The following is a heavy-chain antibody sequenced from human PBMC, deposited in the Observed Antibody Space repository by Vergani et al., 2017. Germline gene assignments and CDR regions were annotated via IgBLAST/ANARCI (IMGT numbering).Heavy chain of an antibody. CDR2: INHSGSA. CDR1: GGSFSGYF. V-gene: IGHV4-34*01. J-gene: IGHJ5*02. Sequence: QVQLQQWGAGLLKPSETLSLTCAVYGGSFSGYFWNWIRQSPGKGLEWIGEINHSGSANYNPSLKSRVTISVDTSKNQFSLRLSSVTAADTAVYYCARDDYGSGTWGYNRFDPWGQGTLVTVSS. CDR3: ARDDYGSGTWGYNRFDP. D-gene: IGHD3-10*01.